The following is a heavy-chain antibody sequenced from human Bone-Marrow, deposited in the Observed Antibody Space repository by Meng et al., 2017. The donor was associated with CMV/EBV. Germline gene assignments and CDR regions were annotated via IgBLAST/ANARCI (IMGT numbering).Heavy chain of an antibody. CDR3: AREGPYVDTAMVYGMVV. J-gene: IGHJ6*01. Sequence: SETLSLTCTVSGYSISSGYYWGWIRQPPGKGLEWIGSIYHSGSTYYNPSLKSRVTISVDTSKNQFSLKLSSVTAADTAVYYCAREGPYVDTAMVYGMVVWGQGTTVTGSS. CDR2: IYHSGST. D-gene: IGHD5-18*01. CDR1: GYSISSGYY. V-gene: IGHV4-38-2*02.